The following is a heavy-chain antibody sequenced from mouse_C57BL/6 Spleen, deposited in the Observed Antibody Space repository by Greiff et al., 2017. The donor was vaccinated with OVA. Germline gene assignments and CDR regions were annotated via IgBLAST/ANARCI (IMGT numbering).Heavy chain of an antibody. CDR1: GFTFSSYT. CDR2: ISGGGGNT. J-gene: IGHJ4*01. Sequence: EVNVVESGGGLVKPGGSLKLSCAASGFTFSSYTMSWVRQTPEKRLEWVATISGGGGNTYYPDSVKGRFTISRDNAKNTLYLQMSSLRSEDTALYYCARQGYGYDGDYYAMDYWGQGTSVTVSS. D-gene: IGHD2-2*01. CDR3: ARQGYGYDGDYYAMDY. V-gene: IGHV5-9*01.